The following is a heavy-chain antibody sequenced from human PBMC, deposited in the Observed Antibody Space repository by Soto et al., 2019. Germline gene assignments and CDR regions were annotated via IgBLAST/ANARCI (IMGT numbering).Heavy chain of an antibody. D-gene: IGHD3-22*01. CDR2: ISYDGSNK. CDR1: GFTFSSYA. V-gene: IGHV3-30-3*01. CDR3: ARATMIVVVIVPGY. Sequence: PGGSLRLSCAASGFTFSSYAMHWVRQAPGKGLEWVAVISYDGSNKYYADSVKGRFTISRDNSKNTLYLQMNSLRAEDTAVYYCARATMIVVVIVPGYWGQGTLVTVSS. J-gene: IGHJ4*02.